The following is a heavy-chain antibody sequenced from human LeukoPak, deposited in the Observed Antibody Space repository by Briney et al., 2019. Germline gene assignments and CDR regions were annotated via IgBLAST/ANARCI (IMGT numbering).Heavy chain of an antibody. D-gene: IGHD3-22*01. V-gene: IGHV3-30*18. CDR3: AKDGTSFISYYYDSSGFYDC. Sequence: GGSLRLSCAASGFTFSNYGMHWVRQAPGKGLEWVAAVSYDGAYKYYADSMKGRFTVSRDNSKNTLYLQVNTLRAEDTAVYYCAKDGTSFISYYYDSSGFYDCWGQGTLVTVSS. CDR1: GFTFSNYG. CDR2: VSYDGAYK. J-gene: IGHJ4*02.